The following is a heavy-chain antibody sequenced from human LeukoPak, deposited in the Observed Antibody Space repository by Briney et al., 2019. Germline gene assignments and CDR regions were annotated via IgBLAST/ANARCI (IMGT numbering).Heavy chain of an antibody. CDR2: IRYDGSDK. D-gene: IGHD5-24*01. CDR3: AKDHGRWLQVYYYMDV. J-gene: IGHJ6*03. V-gene: IGHV3-30*02. CDR1: GFSFSDFV. Sequence: PGGSLRLSCAASGFSFSDFVMHWVRQAPGKGLEWVAFIRYDGSDKYYAESVKGRFTISRDNSKNTLYLQVNSLRAEDTAVYYCAKDHGRWLQVYYYMDVWGKGTTVTVSS.